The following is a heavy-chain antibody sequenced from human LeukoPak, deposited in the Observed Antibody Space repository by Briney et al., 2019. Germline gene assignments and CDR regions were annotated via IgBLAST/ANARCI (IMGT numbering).Heavy chain of an antibody. Sequence: GASVKVSCKASGYTFTAYYMHWVRQAPGQGLEWMGWINPDSGGTSYAQKFQGRVTMTRDTSISTVYMELSSLRSDDTAFYYCARDTITVTTPYFDYWGQGTLVTVPS. CDR1: GYTFTAYY. CDR3: ARDTITVTTPYFDY. CDR2: INPDSGGT. J-gene: IGHJ4*02. V-gene: IGHV1-2*02. D-gene: IGHD4-17*01.